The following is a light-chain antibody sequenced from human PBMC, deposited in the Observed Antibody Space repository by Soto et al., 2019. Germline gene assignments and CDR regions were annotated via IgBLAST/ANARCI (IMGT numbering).Light chain of an antibody. Sequence: EIVMTQSPVTLSVSPGERATLSCRASQSVSSNLAWYQHKPGQAPRLLIFGASTRATGIPARFSGSGSGTEFPLTISSRQSEDFADYYCQHYNNWPPWTFGQGTKVEIK. CDR1: QSVSSN. V-gene: IGKV3-15*01. CDR3: QHYNNWPPWT. J-gene: IGKJ1*01. CDR2: GAS.